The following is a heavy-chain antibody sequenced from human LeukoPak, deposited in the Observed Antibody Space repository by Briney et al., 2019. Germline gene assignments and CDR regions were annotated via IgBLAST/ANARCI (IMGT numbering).Heavy chain of an antibody. CDR2: IGVDGTYK. CDR1: GFTFRRDG. Sequence: GGTLRLSCAASGFTFRRDGMHWVRESPGQGLEWVAFIGVDGTYKTHADSVKCRFTISRDNSKNRIYLQMNSLRAEDTAVYYCAKVRLGYCSGGSCSRGGTPMEVWGKGTTVSISS. CDR3: AKVRLGYCSGGSCSRGGTPMEV. J-gene: IGHJ6*03. V-gene: IGHV3-30*02. D-gene: IGHD2-15*01.